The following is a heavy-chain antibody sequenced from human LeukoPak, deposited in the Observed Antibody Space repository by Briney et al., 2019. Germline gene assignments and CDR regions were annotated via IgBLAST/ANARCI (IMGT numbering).Heavy chain of an antibody. D-gene: IGHD3-22*01. CDR3: ARGGGLYYYDSSGYLFDY. CDR2: ISSNGGST. Sequence: GGSLRLSCAASGFTFSSYAMHWVRQAPGNGLEYVSAISSNGGSTYYANSVKGRFTISRDNSKNTLYLQMGSLRAEDMAVYYCARGGGLYYYDSSGYLFDYWGQGTLVTVSS. J-gene: IGHJ4*02. CDR1: GFTFSSYA. V-gene: IGHV3-64*01.